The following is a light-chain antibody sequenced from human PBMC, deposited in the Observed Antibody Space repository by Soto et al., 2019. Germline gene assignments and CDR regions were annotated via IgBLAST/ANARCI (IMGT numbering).Light chain of an antibody. CDR3: SSYAGSRIYV. V-gene: IGLV2-8*01. Sequence: QSVLTQPPAASGSLGQSVTISCTGSSGDVGGYNSVSWYQQHPGKAPKLIIYEVIRRPSGVPDRFSGSKFYNTASLTVSGLQPEDEAEYFCSSYAGSRIYVLGNGTKATVL. CDR1: SGDVGGYNS. J-gene: IGLJ1*01. CDR2: EVI.